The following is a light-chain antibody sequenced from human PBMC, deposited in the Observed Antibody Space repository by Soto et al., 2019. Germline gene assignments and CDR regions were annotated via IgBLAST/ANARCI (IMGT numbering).Light chain of an antibody. CDR3: SSYAGSKNSV. CDR1: SSDVGGYNY. CDR2: EVS. J-gene: IGLJ3*02. V-gene: IGLV2-8*01. Sequence: SALTQPPSASGSPGQSVTISCTGTSSDVGGYNYVSWYQQHPDKAPKLMIYEVSKRPSGVPDRVSGSKSGNTASLTVSGLQAEDEADYYCSSYAGSKNSVFGGGTKVTVL.